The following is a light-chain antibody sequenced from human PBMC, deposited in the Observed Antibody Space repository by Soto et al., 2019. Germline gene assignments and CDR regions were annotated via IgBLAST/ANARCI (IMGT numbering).Light chain of an antibody. CDR1: SSDVGGYNY. CDR2: EVS. V-gene: IGLV2-14*01. CDR3: SSYTSISTYV. Sequence: QSALTQPASVSGSPGQSITISCTGTSSDVGGYNYVSWYQQHPGKAPKLMISEVSNRPSGVSNRVSGSKSANTASLTISGLQAEDEADYYCSSYTSISTYVFGTGTKLTVL. J-gene: IGLJ1*01.